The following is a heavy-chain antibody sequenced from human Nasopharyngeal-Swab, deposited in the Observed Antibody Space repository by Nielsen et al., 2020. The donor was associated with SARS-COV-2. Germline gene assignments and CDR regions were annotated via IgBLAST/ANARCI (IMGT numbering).Heavy chain of an antibody. J-gene: IGHJ6*02. CDR2: ISSSSNYI. CDR3: ARDGLDYDFWSAYFMDV. Sequence: GESLKIFCAASGFTFNNYNFNWVRQAPGKGLEWVSSISSSSNYIYYADSVKGRFTISRDNAKNSLYLQMNSLRAEDTAVYYCARDGLDYDFWSAYFMDVWGQGTTVTVSS. D-gene: IGHD3-3*01. CDR1: GFTFNNYN. V-gene: IGHV3-21*01.